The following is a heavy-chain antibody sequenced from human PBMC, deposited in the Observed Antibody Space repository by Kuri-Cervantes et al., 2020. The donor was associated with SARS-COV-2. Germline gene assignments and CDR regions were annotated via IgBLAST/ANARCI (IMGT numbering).Heavy chain of an antibody. J-gene: IGHJ4*02. CDR1: GGSISSSSYY. CDR2: IYYSGST. D-gene: IGHD3-10*01. Sequence: GSLRLSCTVSGGSISSSSYYWGWIRQPPGKGLEWIGSIYYSGSTYYNPSLKSRVTISVDTSKNQFSLKLSSVTAANTAVYYCARHGLRYYGSGSLTTFDYWGQGTLVPSPQ. CDR3: ARHGLRYYGSGSLTTFDY. V-gene: IGHV4-39*01.